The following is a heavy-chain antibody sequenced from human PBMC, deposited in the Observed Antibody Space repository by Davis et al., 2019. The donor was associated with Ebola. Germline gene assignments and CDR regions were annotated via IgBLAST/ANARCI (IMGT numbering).Heavy chain of an antibody. CDR2: ISGGSTTI. D-gene: IGHD1-26*01. CDR3: ARAPNSGSFSDY. Sequence: PGGPLRLSCAASGFMFSDYFMNWVRQAPGKGLEWVSYISGGSTTIYFADSVKGRFTVSRDNAKNTLYLQMDSLRAEDTAIYYCARAPNSGSFSDYWGQGTLVTVSS. J-gene: IGHJ4*02. V-gene: IGHV3-11*01. CDR1: GFMFSDYF.